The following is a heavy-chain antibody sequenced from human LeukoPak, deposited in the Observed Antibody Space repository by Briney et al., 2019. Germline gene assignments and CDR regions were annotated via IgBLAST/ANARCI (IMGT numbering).Heavy chain of an antibody. CDR3: ARDFVEMATVTGDS. CDR2: ISSGSSTI. V-gene: IGHV3-48*02. CDR1: GFTFSSYN. Sequence: GGSLRLSCAGSGFTFSSYNMAWVRQAPGKGLQLISYISSGSSTIYYADSVKGRFTICRDNAKNSLYLHMNGLRDEDTAVYYCARDFVEMATVTGDSWGQGTPLTVSS. J-gene: IGHJ4*02. D-gene: IGHD5-24*01.